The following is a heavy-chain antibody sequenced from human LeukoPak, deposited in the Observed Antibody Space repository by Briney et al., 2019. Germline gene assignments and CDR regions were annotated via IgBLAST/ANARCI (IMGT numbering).Heavy chain of an antibody. Sequence: GGSLRLSYAASGFTFSSYSMNWVRQAPGKGLEWVSSISSSSSYIYYADSVKGRFTISRDNAKNSLYLQMNSLRAEDTAVYYCARDRPHSSSWFPSVYYYGMDVWGKGTTATVSS. CDR3: ARDRPHSSSWFPSVYYYGMDV. CDR2: ISSSSSYI. D-gene: IGHD6-13*01. J-gene: IGHJ6*04. CDR1: GFTFSSYS. V-gene: IGHV3-21*01.